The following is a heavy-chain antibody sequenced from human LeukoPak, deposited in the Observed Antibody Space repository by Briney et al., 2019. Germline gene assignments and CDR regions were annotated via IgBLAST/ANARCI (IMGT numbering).Heavy chain of an antibody. CDR2: ISGSGGST. J-gene: IGHJ5*02. Sequence: GGSLRLSCAASGFTFSSYAMSWVRQAPGRGLEWVSAISGSGGSTYYADSVKGRFTISRDNSKNTLYLQMNSLRAEDTAVYYCAKDRFRQYYYDSSGVGFDPWGQGTLVTVSS. V-gene: IGHV3-23*01. D-gene: IGHD3-22*01. CDR1: GFTFSSYA. CDR3: AKDRFRQYYYDSSGVGFDP.